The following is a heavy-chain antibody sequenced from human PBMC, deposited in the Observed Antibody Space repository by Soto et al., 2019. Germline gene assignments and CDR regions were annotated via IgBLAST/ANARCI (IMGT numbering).Heavy chain of an antibody. J-gene: IGHJ6*02. CDR1: GGSISSGGYY. V-gene: IGHV4-31*03. D-gene: IGHD5-18*01. CDR2: IYHSGST. CDR3: ARDRGVDTAMVNGYYGMDV. Sequence: SETLSLTCTVSGGSISSGGYYWSWIRQHPGKGLEWIGYIYHSGSTYYNPSLKSRVTISVDTSKNQFSLKLSSVTAADTAVYYCARDRGVDTAMVNGYYGMDVWGQGTTVT.